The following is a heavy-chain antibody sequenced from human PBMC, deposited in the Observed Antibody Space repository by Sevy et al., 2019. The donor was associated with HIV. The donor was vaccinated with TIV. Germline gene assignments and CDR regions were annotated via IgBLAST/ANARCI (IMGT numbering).Heavy chain of an antibody. Sequence: GGSLRLSCAASGFTFSSYSMNWVRQAPGKGLEWVSYISVSSGTMYYADSVKGRFTISRDNAKSSLYLQMNSLRDEDTAVYYCARANGPATSFYYYYDMDVWGQGTTVTVSS. CDR2: ISVSSGTM. J-gene: IGHJ6*02. CDR1: GFTFSSYS. CDR3: ARANGPATSFYYYYDMDV. D-gene: IGHD2-2*01. V-gene: IGHV3-48*02.